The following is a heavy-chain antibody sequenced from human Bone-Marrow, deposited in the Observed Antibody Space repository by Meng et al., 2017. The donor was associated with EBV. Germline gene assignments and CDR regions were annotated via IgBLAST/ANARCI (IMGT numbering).Heavy chain of an antibody. J-gene: IGHJ4*02. CDR2: INPGNGNT. D-gene: IGHD6-19*01. Sequence: QVQLCQSGAGVRKPGASVKVSCKASGYTFTNYAMHWVRQAPGQRLEWMGWINPGNGNTKYSQKFQGRASITRDISASIVYMELTSLRSEDTAVYYCATEPGYSSGWGQGTLVTVSS. CDR3: ATEPGYSSG. CDR1: GYTFTNYA. V-gene: IGHV1-3*01.